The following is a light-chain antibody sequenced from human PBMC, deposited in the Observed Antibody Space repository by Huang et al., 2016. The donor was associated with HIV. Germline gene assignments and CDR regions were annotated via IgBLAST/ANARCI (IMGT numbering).Light chain of an antibody. J-gene: IGKJ1*01. CDR3: HQSYNNPWT. V-gene: IGKV1-39*01. CDR2: AAS. Sequence: DVQMTQSPPSVSASVGDRVTITCRARQSIRNDLNWYQQRPGEAPKLPIYAASSLKSGVPSRFSGGGSGTDFALTISSLQPEDFATYYCHQSYNNPWTFGQGTKVESK. CDR1: QSIRND.